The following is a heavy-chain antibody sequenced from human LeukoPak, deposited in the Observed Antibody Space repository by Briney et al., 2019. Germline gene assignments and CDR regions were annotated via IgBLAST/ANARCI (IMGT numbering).Heavy chain of an antibody. D-gene: IGHD2/OR15-2a*01. CDR1: GFTFSSYS. CDR3: AREGFYGEYYFDY. V-gene: IGHV3-21*01. CDR2: ISGSSSYI. Sequence: GGALRLSCAASGFTFSSYSMNSVRQAPGKGLEWVSSISGSSSYINYTGSVKGRFTISRDNAKHSLYLQMNSLRAEDTAMYYCAREGFYGEYYFDYWGQGTLVTVSS. J-gene: IGHJ4*02.